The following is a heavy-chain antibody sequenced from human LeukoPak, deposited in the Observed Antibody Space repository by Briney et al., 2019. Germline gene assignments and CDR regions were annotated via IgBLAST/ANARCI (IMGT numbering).Heavy chain of an antibody. CDR2: IKHDGSEK. CDR1: GFTVSSNY. J-gene: IGHJ4*02. Sequence: GGSLRLSCAASGFTVSSNYMSWVRQAPGKGLEWVANIKHDGSEKYYVDSVKGRFTISRDNAETSLFLQMNSLRAEDTAVYYCARGGIVGAFYFDYWGQGTLVTVSS. V-gene: IGHV3-7*03. CDR3: ARGGIVGAFYFDY. D-gene: IGHD1-26*01.